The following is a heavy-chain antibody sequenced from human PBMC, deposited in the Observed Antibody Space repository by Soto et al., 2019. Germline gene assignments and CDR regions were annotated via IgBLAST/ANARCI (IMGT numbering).Heavy chain of an antibody. Sequence: QERLVQSGAELRRPGASVKISCRASGYNFPSSNVNWVRQDSGQVPEWLGWMNAANGNAAFARDFQGRVTMTRDLSTDTAYLELGGLASGDTAMYYCALALGIGVTGLDLWGPGTFVTVS. D-gene: IGHD2-21*02. J-gene: IGHJ5*02. V-gene: IGHV1-8*01. CDR3: ALALGIGVTGLDL. CDR2: MNAANGNA. CDR1: GYNFPSSN.